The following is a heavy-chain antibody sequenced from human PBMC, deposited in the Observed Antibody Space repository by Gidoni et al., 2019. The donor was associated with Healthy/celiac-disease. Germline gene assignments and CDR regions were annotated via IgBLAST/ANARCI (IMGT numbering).Heavy chain of an antibody. J-gene: IGHJ4*02. CDR2: ISSSSSYI. CDR1: GFTFRSYS. CDR3: ARDDCSSTSCYGFDV. Sequence: EVQLVESGGGLVKPGGSLRLSCAASGFTFRSYSMNWVRQAPGKGLEWVSSISSSSSYIYYADSVKGRFTISRDNAKNSLYLQMNSLRAEDTAVYYCARDDCSSTSCYGFDVWGQGTLVTVSS. D-gene: IGHD2-2*01. V-gene: IGHV3-21*01.